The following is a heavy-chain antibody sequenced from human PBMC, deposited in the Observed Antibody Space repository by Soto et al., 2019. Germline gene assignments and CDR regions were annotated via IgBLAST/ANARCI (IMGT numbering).Heavy chain of an antibody. V-gene: IGHV1-18*01. CDR1: GYTFTSYG. CDR3: ARDTSLYCSGGSCYLYNDAFDI. CDR2: ISAYNGNT. Sequence: ASVKVSCKASGYTFTSYGISWVRQAPGQGLEWMGWISAYNGNTNYAQKLQGRVTMTTDTSTSTAYMELRSLRSDDTAVYYCARDTSLYCSGGSCYLYNDAFDIRGQGTMVTVSS. D-gene: IGHD2-15*01. J-gene: IGHJ3*02.